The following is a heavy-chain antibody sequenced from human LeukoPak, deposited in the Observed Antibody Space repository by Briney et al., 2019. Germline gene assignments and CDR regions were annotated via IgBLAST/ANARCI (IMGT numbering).Heavy chain of an antibody. CDR2: ISGSGGST. V-gene: IGHV3-23*01. D-gene: IGHD5-18*01. J-gene: IGHJ6*03. CDR1: GFTFSSYA. Sequence: GGSLRLSCAASGFTFSSYAMSWVRQAPGKGLEWVSAISGSGGSTYYADSVKGRFTISRDNSRNTLYLQMNSLRAEDTAVYYCAKHTAMGVLYMDVWGKGTTVTVSS. CDR3: AKHTAMGVLYMDV.